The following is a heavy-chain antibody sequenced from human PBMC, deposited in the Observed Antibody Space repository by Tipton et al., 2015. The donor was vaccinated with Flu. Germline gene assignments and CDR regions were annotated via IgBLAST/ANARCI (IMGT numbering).Heavy chain of an antibody. Sequence: TLSLTCSVSGASVGSPYCWGWVRQPPGKGLEWIGNICPGSPYYNPSLRSRVTISVARPKDQFSLRLVSMTATDTAVYYCARRDYSNYVSEPKNWFDPWGQGILVTVSS. CDR1: GASVGSPYC. V-gene: IGHV4-38-2*01. CDR3: ARRDYSNYVSEPKNWFDP. J-gene: IGHJ5*02. CDR2: ICPGSP. D-gene: IGHD4-11*01.